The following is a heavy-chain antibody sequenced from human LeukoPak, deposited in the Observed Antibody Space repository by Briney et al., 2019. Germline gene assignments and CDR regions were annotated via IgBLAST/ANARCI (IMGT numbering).Heavy chain of an antibody. CDR2: ISSSGTST. CDR1: GLPLSSHA. V-gene: IGHV3-23*01. CDR3: AKGRGYSDFGVDY. D-gene: IGHD5-12*01. Sequence: GGSLRHSCAASGLPLSSHAMTWVRPAPGKGLEWVSVISSSGTSTYYADSVKGRFTISRDNSKNTLYLQINSLSGEDTAVYYCAKGRGYSDFGVDYWGQGTLVTVSS. J-gene: IGHJ4*02.